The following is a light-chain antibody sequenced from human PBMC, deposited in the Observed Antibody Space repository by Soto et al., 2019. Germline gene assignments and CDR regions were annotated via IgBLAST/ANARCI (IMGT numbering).Light chain of an antibody. CDR2: DAS. J-gene: IGKJ3*01. Sequence: EIVLTQSPATLSLSPGERATLSCRASQNVSTYLAWYQQKPGQAPRLLIYDASNRATDIPARFSGSGSGTDFTLTISSLELEDFAVYYCQQRTNWLTFGPGTKVDIK. CDR1: QNVSTY. V-gene: IGKV3-11*01. CDR3: QQRTNWLT.